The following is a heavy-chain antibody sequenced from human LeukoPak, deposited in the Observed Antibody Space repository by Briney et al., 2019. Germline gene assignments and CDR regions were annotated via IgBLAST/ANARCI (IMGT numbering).Heavy chain of an antibody. V-gene: IGHV4-34*01. CDR1: GESLSVYY. J-gene: IGHJ4*02. CDR3: TRGLRRYSKAFPFDY. D-gene: IGHD5-18*01. Sequence: PSETLSLTCAVYGESLSVYYWSWIRQPPGEGLEWIGEINHCGNTIYNPSLRSRVTVSVDTTKNQSSLRLSSVTAADTTVYYCTRGLRRYSKAFPFDYWGQGTRVTVSS. CDR2: INHCGNT.